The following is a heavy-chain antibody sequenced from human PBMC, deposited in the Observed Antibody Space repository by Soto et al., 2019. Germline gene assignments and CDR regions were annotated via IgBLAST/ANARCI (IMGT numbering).Heavy chain of an antibody. V-gene: IGHV3-30-3*01. D-gene: IGHD3-9*01. CDR3: ARDQDKKYYDILTGPVDY. Sequence: GGSLRLSCAASGFTFSSYAMHWVRQAPGKGLEWVAVISYDGSNKYYADSVKGRFTISRDNSKNTLYLQMNSLRAEDTAVYYCARDQDKKYYDILTGPVDYWGQGT. CDR1: GFTFSSYA. J-gene: IGHJ4*02. CDR2: ISYDGSNK.